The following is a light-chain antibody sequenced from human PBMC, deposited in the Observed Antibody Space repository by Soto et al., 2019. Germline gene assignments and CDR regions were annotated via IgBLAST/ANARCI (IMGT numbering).Light chain of an antibody. J-gene: IGLJ1*01. V-gene: IGLV2-14*01. Sequence: QSVLTQPASVSGSPGQSITISCTGTSSDVGGYNYVSWYQQHPGKAPKPMIYDVSNRPSGVSNRFSGSKSGNTASLTISGLQAEDEADYYCSSYTSSSTPRYVFGTGTKVTVL. CDR3: SSYTSSSTPRYV. CDR2: DVS. CDR1: SSDVGGYNY.